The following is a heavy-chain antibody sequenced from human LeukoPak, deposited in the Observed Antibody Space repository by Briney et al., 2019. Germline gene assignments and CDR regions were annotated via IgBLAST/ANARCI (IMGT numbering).Heavy chain of an antibody. J-gene: IGHJ3*02. Sequence: ASVNVSCKASGYTFTSYDINWVRQAPGQGLEWMGWMNPNSGNTGYAQKFQGRVTMTRNTSISTAYMELSSLRFEDTAVYYCASERELGAFDIWGQGTMVTVSS. CDR3: ASERELGAFDI. CDR2: MNPNSGNT. D-gene: IGHD1-26*01. CDR1: GYTFTSYD. V-gene: IGHV1-8*01.